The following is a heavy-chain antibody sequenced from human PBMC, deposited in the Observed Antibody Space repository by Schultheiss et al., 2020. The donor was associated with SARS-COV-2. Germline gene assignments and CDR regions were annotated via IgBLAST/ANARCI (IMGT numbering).Heavy chain of an antibody. CDR1: GFTFSSYA. V-gene: IGHV3-33*06. CDR2: IWYDGSNK. CDR3: AKEAVSGLSVGENWFDP. J-gene: IGHJ5*02. Sequence: GGSLRLSCAASGFTFSSYAMHWVRQAPGKGLEWVAVIWYDGSNKYYTDSVKGRFTISRDNSKNTLYLQMNSLRAEDTAIYYCAKEAVSGLSVGENWFDPWGQGTLVTVSS. D-gene: IGHD6-19*01.